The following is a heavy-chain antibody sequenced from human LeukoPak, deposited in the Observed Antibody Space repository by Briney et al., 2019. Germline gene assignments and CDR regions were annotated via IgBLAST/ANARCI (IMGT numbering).Heavy chain of an antibody. CDR1: GGSFSGYY. CDR2: INHSGST. J-gene: IGHJ4*02. D-gene: IGHD2-21*02. Sequence: SETLSLTCAVYGGSFSGYYWSWIRQPPGKGLEWIGEINHSGSTNYNPSLKSRVTISVDTSKNQFSLKLSSVTAADTAVYYCARVPGYDCGGDCSAHWGQGTLVTVSS. V-gene: IGHV4-34*01. CDR3: ARVPGYDCGGDCSAH.